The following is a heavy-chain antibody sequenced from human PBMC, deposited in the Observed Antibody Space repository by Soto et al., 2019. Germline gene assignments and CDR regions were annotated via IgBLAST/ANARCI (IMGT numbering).Heavy chain of an antibody. V-gene: IGHV4-59*08. CDR1: GGSISSYY. J-gene: IGHJ6*03. CDR2: IYYSGST. Sequence: SETLSLTCTVSGGSISSYYWSWIRQPPGKGLEWIGYIYYSGSTNYNPSLKSRVTISVDTSKNQFSLKLSSVTAADTAVYYCASSYSPRHYYYYMDVWGKGTTVTVSS. D-gene: IGHD1-26*01. CDR3: ASSYSPRHYYYYMDV.